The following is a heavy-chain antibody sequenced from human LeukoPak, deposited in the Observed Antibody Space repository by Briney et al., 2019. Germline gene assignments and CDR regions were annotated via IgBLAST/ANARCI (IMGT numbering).Heavy chain of an antibody. Sequence: GGSLRLSCAASGFTFSSYWMHWVRQAPGKGLVWVSRINFDGSSTTYADSVKGRFTISRDNAKKSLYLQMNSLRVEDTAMYYCARVLVGASRFDYWGQGTLVTVSS. CDR1: GFTFSSYW. J-gene: IGHJ4*02. D-gene: IGHD1-26*01. CDR2: INFDGSST. V-gene: IGHV3-74*01. CDR3: ARVLVGASRFDY.